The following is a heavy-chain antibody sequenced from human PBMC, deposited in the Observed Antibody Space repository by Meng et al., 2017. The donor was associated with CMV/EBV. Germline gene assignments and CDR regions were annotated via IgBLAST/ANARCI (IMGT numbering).Heavy chain of an antibody. D-gene: IGHD1-26*01. J-gene: IGHJ6*02. Sequence: GSLRLSCAASGFTFSSYGMHWVRQAPGKGLEWVAVIWYDGSNKYYADSVKGRFTISRDNSKNTLYLQMNSLRAEDTAVYYCANTVRPKWNYYGMDVWGQGTTVTVSS. CDR3: ANTVRPKWNYYGMDV. V-gene: IGHV3-33*06. CDR1: GFTFSSYG. CDR2: IWYDGSNK.